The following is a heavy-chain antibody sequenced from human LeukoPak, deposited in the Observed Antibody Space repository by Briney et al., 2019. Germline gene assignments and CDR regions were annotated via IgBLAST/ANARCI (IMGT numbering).Heavy chain of an antibody. J-gene: IGHJ4*02. V-gene: IGHV3-73*01. CDR2: IRNKANNYAT. CDR3: AIYSYGDREN. CDR1: GFNFSGSA. D-gene: IGHD4-17*01. Sequence: PGGSLRLSCTASGFNFSGSAMHWVRQASGKGLEWIGRIRNKANNYATAYVASVKGRFTISRDDSKNTAYLQMNSLRAEDAAVYYCAIYSYGDRENWGQGTLVTVSS.